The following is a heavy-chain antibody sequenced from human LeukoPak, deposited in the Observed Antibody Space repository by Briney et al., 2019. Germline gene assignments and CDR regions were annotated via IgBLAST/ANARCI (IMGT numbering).Heavy chain of an antibody. Sequence: KTSETLSLTCTVSGGSISSYYWSWIRQPPGKGLEWIGYIYYSGSTNYNPSLKSRVTISVDTSKNQFSLKLSSVTAADTAVYYRAREDTAIGYWGQGTLVTVSS. CDR2: IYYSGST. CDR1: GGSISSYY. J-gene: IGHJ4*02. CDR3: AREDTAIGY. V-gene: IGHV4-59*01. D-gene: IGHD5-18*01.